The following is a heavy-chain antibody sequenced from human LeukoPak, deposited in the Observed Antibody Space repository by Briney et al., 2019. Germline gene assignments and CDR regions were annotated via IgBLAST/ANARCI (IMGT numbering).Heavy chain of an antibody. CDR2: IDPSDSYT. CDR3: ASHYETSGYFGFDI. D-gene: IGHD3-22*01. J-gene: IGHJ3*02. CDR1: GYSFSSYW. V-gene: IGHV5-10-1*04. Sequence: GESLRISCKGSGYSFSSYWISWVRQMPGKGLEWMGRIDPSDSYTSYSPSFQGQVAISADKSISTAYLHWNNLRASDTAMYYCASHYETSGYFGFDIWGQGTMVTV.